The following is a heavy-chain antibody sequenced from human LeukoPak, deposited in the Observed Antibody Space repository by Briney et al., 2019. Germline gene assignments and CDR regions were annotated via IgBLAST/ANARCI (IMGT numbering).Heavy chain of an antibody. CDR2: ISSSSSTI. J-gene: IGHJ4*02. CDR3: ARGRRRDGYNYAY. D-gene: IGHD5-24*01. V-gene: IGHV3-48*04. Sequence: GGSLRLSCAASGFTFSSYGMNWVRQAPGKGLEWVSYISSSSSTIYYADSVKGRFTISRDNAKNSLYLQMNSLRAEDTAVYYCARGRRRDGYNYAYWGRGTLVTVSS. CDR1: GFTFSSYG.